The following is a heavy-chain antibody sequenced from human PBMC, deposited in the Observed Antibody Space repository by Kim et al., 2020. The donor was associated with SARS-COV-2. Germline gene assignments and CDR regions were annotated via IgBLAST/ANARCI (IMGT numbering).Heavy chain of an antibody. CDR3: ARSVSFSSGGRGRECDF. Sequence: LRSRVTISVDTSKNQFSLKLSSVTAADTAVYYCARSVSFSSGGRGRECDFWGQGTLVTVSS. V-gene: IGHV4-34*01. D-gene: IGHD2-15*01. J-gene: IGHJ4*02.